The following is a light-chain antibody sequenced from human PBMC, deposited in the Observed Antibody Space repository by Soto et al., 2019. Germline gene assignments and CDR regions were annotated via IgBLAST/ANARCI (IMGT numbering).Light chain of an antibody. Sequence: EIVLTQSPGTLSLSPGERATLSCRASQSVSSSYLAWYQQKPGQAPRLLIYGASSRATGIPDRFSGSGSGTDFTLTISRLEPEEFAGYFCQQYGSPPPVTFGGGTKVEIK. V-gene: IGKV3-20*01. CDR3: QQYGSPPPVT. J-gene: IGKJ4*01. CDR2: GAS. CDR1: QSVSSSY.